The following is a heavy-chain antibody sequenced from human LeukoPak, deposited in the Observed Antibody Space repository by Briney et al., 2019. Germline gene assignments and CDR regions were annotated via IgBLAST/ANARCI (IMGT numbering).Heavy chain of an antibody. V-gene: IGHV1-2*02. J-gene: IGHJ4*02. Sequence: ASVKVSCKASGYTFTGYYMHWVRQAPGQGLEWMGWINPNSGGTNYAQKFQGRVTMTRDTSISTAYMELSRLRSDDTAVYYCAREAMMATVTTNIFDYWGQGTLVTVSS. CDR3: AREAMMATVTTNIFDY. CDR1: GYTFTGYY. D-gene: IGHD4-17*01. CDR2: INPNSGGT.